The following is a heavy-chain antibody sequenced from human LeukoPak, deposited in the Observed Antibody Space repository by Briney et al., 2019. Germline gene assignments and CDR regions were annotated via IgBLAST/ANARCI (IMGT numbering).Heavy chain of an antibody. CDR1: GGSISSYY. V-gene: IGHV4-59*01. D-gene: IGHD6-25*01. CDR3: ARVSSGGDYFDY. J-gene: IGHJ4*02. CDR2: IYYSGST. Sequence: SETLSLTCTVSGGSISSYYWSWIRQPPGKGLEWIGYIYYSGSTNYNPSLKSRVTISVDTSKNQFSLKLSSVTAADTAVCYCARVSSGGDYFDYWGQGTLVTVSS.